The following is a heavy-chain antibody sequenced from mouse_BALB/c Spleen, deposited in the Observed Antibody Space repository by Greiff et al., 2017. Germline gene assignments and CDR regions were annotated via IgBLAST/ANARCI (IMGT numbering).Heavy chain of an antibody. V-gene: IGHV1-67*01. CDR3: AREEGHMITTRAWFAY. CDR2: ISTYYGNT. D-gene: IGHD2-4*01. CDR1: GYTFTDYA. J-gene: IGHJ3*01. Sequence: LEESGPELVRPGVSVKISCKGSGYTFTDYAMHWVKQSHAKSLEWIGVISTYYGNTNYNQKFKGKATMTVDKSSSTAYMELARLTSEDSAIYYCAREEGHMITTRAWFAYWGQGTLVTVSA.